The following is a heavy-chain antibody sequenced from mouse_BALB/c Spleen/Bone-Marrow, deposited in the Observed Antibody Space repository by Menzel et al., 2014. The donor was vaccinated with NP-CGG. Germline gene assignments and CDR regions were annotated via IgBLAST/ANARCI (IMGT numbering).Heavy chain of an antibody. Sequence: VQLQQSGAELVKPGASVKLSCTASGFNIKDFYMHWVKQRPEQGLEWIGWIDPENGDTEYAPKFQGKATLTADTSSNTAYLQLNSLTSEDTAVYYCNADTRAMDYWGQGTSVTVSS. V-gene: IGHV14-4*02. J-gene: IGHJ4*01. CDR1: GFNIKDFY. CDR2: IDPENGDT. CDR3: NADTRAMDY.